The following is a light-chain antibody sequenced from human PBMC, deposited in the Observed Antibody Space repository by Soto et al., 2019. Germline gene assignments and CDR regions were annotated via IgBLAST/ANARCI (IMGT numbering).Light chain of an antibody. V-gene: IGKV3-20*01. J-gene: IGKJ1*01. CDR1: QSVSSSY. Sequence: TVLSQCAGTRPSSPEERATLSCRASQSVSSSYLAWYQQKPGQAPRLLIYGASSRATGIPDRFSGSGSGTDFTLTISRLEPEDFAVYYCQQYGSSPETFGQGTKVAI. CDR2: GAS. CDR3: QQYGSSPET.